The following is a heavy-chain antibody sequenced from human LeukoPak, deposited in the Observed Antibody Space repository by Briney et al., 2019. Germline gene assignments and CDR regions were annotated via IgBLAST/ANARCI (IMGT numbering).Heavy chain of an antibody. V-gene: IGHV3-30*18. Sequence: GGSLRLSCAASGFTFGSYGMHWVRQAPGKGLEWVAVISYDGSNKYYADSVKGRFTISRDNSKNTLYLQMNSLRAEDTAVYYCAKDGGRGYCSGGSCYFDYWGQGTLVTVSS. CDR3: AKDGGRGYCSGGSCYFDY. D-gene: IGHD2-15*01. CDR2: ISYDGSNK. J-gene: IGHJ4*02. CDR1: GFTFGSYG.